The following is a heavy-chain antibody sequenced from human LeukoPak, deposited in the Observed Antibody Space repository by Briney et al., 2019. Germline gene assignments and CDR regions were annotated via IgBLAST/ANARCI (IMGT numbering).Heavy chain of an antibody. CDR3: ASSLNTIYGPGDY. J-gene: IGHJ4*02. CDR1: GYTFTSYD. D-gene: IGHD4-17*01. CDR2: MNPNSGNT. Sequence: GASVKVSCKASGYTFTSYDINWVRQATGQGLEWMGWMNPNSGNTGYEQKFQGRVTMTRNTSISTAYMELSSLRSEDTAVYYCASSLNTIYGPGDYWGQGTLVTVSS. V-gene: IGHV1-8*01.